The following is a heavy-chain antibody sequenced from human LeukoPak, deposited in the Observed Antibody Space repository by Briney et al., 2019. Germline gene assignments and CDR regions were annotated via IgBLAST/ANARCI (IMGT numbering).Heavy chain of an antibody. V-gene: IGHV5-51*01. D-gene: IGHD1-1*01. J-gene: IGHJ4*02. CDR1: GYSFTSYW. CDR2: IYPGDSDT. CDR3: ARGPRGGNWNEALDY. Sequence: GESLKISCKGSGYSFTSYWIGWVRQMPGKGLDWMGIIYPGDSDTRYSPSFQGQVTISADKSITTAYLQWNSLRASDTAIYYCARGPRGGNWNEALDYWGQGTQVTVSS.